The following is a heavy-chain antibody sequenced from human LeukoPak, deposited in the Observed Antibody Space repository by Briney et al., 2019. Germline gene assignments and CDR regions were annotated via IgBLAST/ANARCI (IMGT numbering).Heavy chain of an antibody. D-gene: IGHD2-2*02. J-gene: IGHJ4*02. CDR2: IYYSGST. CDR3: ARGGLFCSSTSCYTLNFDY. Sequence: SETLSLTCTVSGGSISSHYWSWIRQPPGKGLEWIGYIYYSGSTNYNPSLKSRVTISVDTSKNQFSLKLSSVTAADTAVYYCARGGLFCSSTSCYTLNFDYWGQGTLVTVSS. CDR1: GGSISSHY. V-gene: IGHV4-59*11.